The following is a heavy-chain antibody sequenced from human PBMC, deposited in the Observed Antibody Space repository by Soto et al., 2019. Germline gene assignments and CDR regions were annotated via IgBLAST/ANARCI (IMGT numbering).Heavy chain of an antibody. Sequence: GGSLRLSCAASGFTFSNAWINWVRQAPGKGLEWVGRVKSKNDGGTTDFAAPVRGRFAISRDDSKNMVYLEMNSLQTEDTAIYYCTTDSYITSIIVRFDYWGHGTLVTVSS. V-gene: IGHV3-15*07. CDR3: TTDSYITSIIVRFDY. D-gene: IGHD3-22*01. CDR2: VKSKNDGGTT. CDR1: GFTFSNAW. J-gene: IGHJ4*01.